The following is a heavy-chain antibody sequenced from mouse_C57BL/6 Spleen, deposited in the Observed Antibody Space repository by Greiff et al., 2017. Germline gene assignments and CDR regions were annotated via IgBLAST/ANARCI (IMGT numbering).Heavy chain of an antibody. V-gene: IGHV2-2*01. Sequence: VKLQQSGPGLVQPSQSLSITCTVSGFSLTSYGVHWVRQSPGKGLEWLGVIWSGGSTDYNAAFISRLSISKDKSKSQIFFKMNSLQADDTAIYYCATGDDYGAWFAYWGQGTLVTVSA. CDR2: IWSGGST. D-gene: IGHD2-4*01. J-gene: IGHJ3*01. CDR1: GFSLTSYG. CDR3: ATGDDYGAWFAY.